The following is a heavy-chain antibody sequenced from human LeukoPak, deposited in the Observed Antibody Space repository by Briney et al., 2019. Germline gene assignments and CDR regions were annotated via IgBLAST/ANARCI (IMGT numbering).Heavy chain of an antibody. CDR1: GFTFSSYG. V-gene: IGHV3-30*02. J-gene: IGHJ5*02. D-gene: IGHD6-19*01. CDR2: IRYDGSNK. CDR3: ARDSGSGWYEAHFDP. Sequence: GGSLRLSCAASGFTFSSYGMHWVRQAPGKGLEWVAFIRYDGSNKYYGDSVKGRFTISRDNSKNTLFLQMNSLRPEDTAVYYCARDSGSGWYEAHFDPWGQGILVTVSS.